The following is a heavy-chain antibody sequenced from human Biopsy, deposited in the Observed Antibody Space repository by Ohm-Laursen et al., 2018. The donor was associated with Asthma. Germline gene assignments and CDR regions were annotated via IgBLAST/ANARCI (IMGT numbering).Heavy chain of an antibody. V-gene: IGHV3-30*03. CDR1: GFTFSSYG. Sequence: SLRLSCAASGFTFSSYGMHWVRQAPGKGLEWVAVISYDGSNKYYADSVKGRFTISRDNSKNTLYLQMNSLRDEDTAVYYCARFKRGYSYGYAGVFDYWGQGTLVTVSS. J-gene: IGHJ4*02. CDR3: ARFKRGYSYGYAGVFDY. D-gene: IGHD5-18*01. CDR2: ISYDGSNK.